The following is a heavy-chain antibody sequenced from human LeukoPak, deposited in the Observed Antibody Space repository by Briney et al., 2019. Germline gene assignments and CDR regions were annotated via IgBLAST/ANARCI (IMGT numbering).Heavy chain of an antibody. J-gene: IGHJ4*02. CDR3: ATGIYSSGY. V-gene: IGHV3-7*05. Sequence: GGSLRLSCAASGFTFSSHWMSWVRQAPGIGLEWVASIKQDGSEKNYVDSVKGRFTISRDNAKNSLYLQMNNLRADDTAVYYCATGIYSSGYWGQGTLVTVSS. D-gene: IGHD6-19*01. CDR2: IKQDGSEK. CDR1: GFTFSSHW.